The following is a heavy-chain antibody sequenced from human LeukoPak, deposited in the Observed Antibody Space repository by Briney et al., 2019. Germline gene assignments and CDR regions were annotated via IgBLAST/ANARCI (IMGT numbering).Heavy chain of an antibody. CDR1: GGSISSSNW. CDR2: IYHSGST. J-gene: IGHJ4*02. V-gene: IGHV4-4*02. CDR3: ARFSPGYYDSSGYVDY. D-gene: IGHD3-22*01. Sequence: SETLSLTCAVSGGSISSSNWWSWVRQPPGKGLEWIGEIYHSGSTNYNPSLKSRVTISVDKSKNQFSLKLSSVTAADTAVYYCARFSPGYYDSSGYVDYWGQGTLVTVSS.